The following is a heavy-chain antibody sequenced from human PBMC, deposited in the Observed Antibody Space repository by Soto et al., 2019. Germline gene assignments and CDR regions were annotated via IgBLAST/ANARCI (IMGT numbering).Heavy chain of an antibody. V-gene: IGHV4-31*03. J-gene: IGHJ4*02. D-gene: IGHD2-2*01. CDR2: IYYSGST. CDR3: ARLNIVVVPAASPFDS. Sequence: QVQLQESGPGLVKPAQTLSLTCTVSGGSIRSGGYYWGWSRQHPGKGLERTGYIYYSGSTYQHPSLKRRVTLSLDTSKNKFSLTLSSVTAADTAVYYCARLNIVVVPAASPFDSLGQGTLVPVSS. CDR1: GGSIRSGGYY.